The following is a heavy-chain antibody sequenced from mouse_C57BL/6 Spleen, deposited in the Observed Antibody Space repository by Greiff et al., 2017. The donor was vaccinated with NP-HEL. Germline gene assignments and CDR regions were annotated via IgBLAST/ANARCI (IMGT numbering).Heavy chain of an antibody. J-gene: IGHJ4*01. Sequence: VQLQQSGAELVKPGASVKISCKASGYAFSSYWMNWVKQRPGKGLEWIGQIYPGDGDTNYNGKFKGKATLTADKSSSTAYMQLSSLTSEDSAVYFCASYYYGSSSPYAMDYWGQGTSVTVSS. CDR2: IYPGDGDT. CDR3: ASYYYGSSSPYAMDY. V-gene: IGHV1-80*01. CDR1: GYAFSSYW. D-gene: IGHD1-1*01.